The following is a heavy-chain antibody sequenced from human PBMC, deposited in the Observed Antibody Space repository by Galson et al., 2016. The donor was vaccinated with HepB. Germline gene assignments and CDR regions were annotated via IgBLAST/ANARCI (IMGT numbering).Heavy chain of an antibody. D-gene: IGHD3-16*02. Sequence: SLRLSCAVSRFTFSSYAMHWVRQAPGKGLEWVAVISDDGREKYYADAVKGRYTISRDNSKKTLFLQVNSQRAEDTAVYYCAKDRSNHYYTYGMDVWGQGTTVTVSS. CDR3: AKDRSNHYYTYGMDV. CDR1: RFTFSSYA. J-gene: IGHJ6*02. CDR2: ISDDGREK. V-gene: IGHV3-30*18.